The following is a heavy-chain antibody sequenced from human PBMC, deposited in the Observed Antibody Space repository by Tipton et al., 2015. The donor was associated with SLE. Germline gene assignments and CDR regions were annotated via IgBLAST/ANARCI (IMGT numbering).Heavy chain of an antibody. V-gene: IGHV3-30*02. D-gene: IGHD2-15*01. Sequence: SLRLSCAASGFTFSSYGMHWVRQAPGKGLEWVAFIRYDGSNKYYADSVKGRFTISRDNSKNTLYLQMNSLRAEDTAVYYCAKDLGCSGGSCYGPGYFDYWGQGTLVTVSS. CDR1: GFTFSSYG. J-gene: IGHJ4*02. CDR2: IRYDGSNK. CDR3: AKDLGCSGGSCYGPGYFDY.